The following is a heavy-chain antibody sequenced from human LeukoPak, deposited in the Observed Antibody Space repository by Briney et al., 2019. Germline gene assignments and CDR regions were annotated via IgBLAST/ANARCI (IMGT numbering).Heavy chain of an antibody. Sequence: ASVKVSCKASGYTFTDYYMHWVRQAPGQGLEWMGWINPNSGGTNYAQKFYARVTMTRDTSTSTVYMELSSLRSEDTAVYYCARDERDGGDTAMLGANNWFDPWGQGTLVTVSS. J-gene: IGHJ5*02. CDR1: GYTFTDYY. D-gene: IGHD5-18*01. V-gene: IGHV1-2*02. CDR3: ARDERDGGDTAMLGANNWFDP. CDR2: INPNSGGT.